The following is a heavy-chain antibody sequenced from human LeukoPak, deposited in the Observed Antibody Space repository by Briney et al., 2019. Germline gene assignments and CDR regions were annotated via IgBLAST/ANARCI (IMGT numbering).Heavy chain of an antibody. CDR2: IIPILGIA. CDR1: GGTFSSYA. V-gene: IGHV1-69*04. J-gene: IGHJ4*02. Sequence: SVKVSCKASGGTFSSYAISWVRQAPGQGLEWVGRIIPILGIANYAQKFQGRVTITADKSTSTAYMELSSLRSEDTAVYYCATEYGDYGYFDYWGQGTLVTVSS. CDR3: ATEYGDYGYFDY. D-gene: IGHD4-17*01.